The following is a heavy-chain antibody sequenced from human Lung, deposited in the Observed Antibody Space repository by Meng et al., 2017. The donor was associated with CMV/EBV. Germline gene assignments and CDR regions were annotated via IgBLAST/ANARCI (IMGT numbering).Heavy chain of an antibody. D-gene: IGHD3-10*01. CDR2: INSEGNII. CDR1: GFTFGTYW. J-gene: IGHJ4*02. Sequence: GEXXKISCGASGFTFGTYWMHWVRQAPGKGLVWVSRINSEGNIITYADSVKGRFTISRDNAKNTLYLQMLSLRVEDTAIYYCVRGMGTDWAQGILVNGAS. CDR3: VRGMGTD. V-gene: IGHV3-74*03.